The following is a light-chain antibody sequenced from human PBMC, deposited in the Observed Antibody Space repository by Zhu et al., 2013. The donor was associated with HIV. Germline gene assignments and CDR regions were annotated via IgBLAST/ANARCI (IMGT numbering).Light chain of an antibody. CDR3: QQYATTPT. V-gene: IGKV3-20*01. CDR1: QSVNSNY. CDR2: DAS. Sequence: EIVLTQSPGTLSLSPGERATVSCRASQSVNSNYLGWYQQKPGQSPRLLIYDASSRATGIPARFSGSGSGTDFTLTISSLEPEDFAVYYCQQYATTPTFGPGTKVEI. J-gene: IGKJ1*01.